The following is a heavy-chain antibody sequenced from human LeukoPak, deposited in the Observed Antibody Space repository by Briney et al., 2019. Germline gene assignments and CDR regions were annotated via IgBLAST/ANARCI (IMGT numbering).Heavy chain of an antibody. CDR1: GFTFSSDV. CDR2: ISGSGGTT. Sequence: GGSLRLSCAASGFTFSSDVMNWVRRAPGKGLEWVSVISGSGGTTYYADSVKGRFTISRDNSKNTLYLEMKSLRAEDTAVYYCAKLEGFWGQGTLVTVSS. V-gene: IGHV3-23*01. J-gene: IGHJ4*02. CDR3: AKLEGF.